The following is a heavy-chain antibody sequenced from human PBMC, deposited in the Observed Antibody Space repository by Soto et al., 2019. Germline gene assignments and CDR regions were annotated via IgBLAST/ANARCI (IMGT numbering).Heavy chain of an antibody. J-gene: IGHJ4*02. Sequence: GGALRRSCAACGLTFSSYIMNWVRQTTGKGLEWVSGISGSDGTTYYADSVKGRFTISRDNSKNTLYLQMNSLRVEDTAIYYCAKRGRYSSGWFSSYYFDSWGQGTLVTVSS. CDR1: GLTFSSYI. V-gene: IGHV3-23*01. CDR2: ISGSDGTT. CDR3: AKRGRYSSGWFSSYYFDS. D-gene: IGHD6-19*01.